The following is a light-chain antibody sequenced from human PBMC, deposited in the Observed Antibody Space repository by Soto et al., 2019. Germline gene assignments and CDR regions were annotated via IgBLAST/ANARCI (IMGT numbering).Light chain of an antibody. J-gene: IGKJ4*01. Sequence: EIVLTQSPGTLPLSPGERATLSCRASQSVISTDLAWYQQKPGQAPRLLVYAASSRASGIPDRFSGSGSGTDFTLTISRLEPEDFAVYYCQQYGTSPPDFGGGTRVEI. CDR1: QSVISTD. CDR3: QQYGTSPPD. V-gene: IGKV3-20*01. CDR2: AAS.